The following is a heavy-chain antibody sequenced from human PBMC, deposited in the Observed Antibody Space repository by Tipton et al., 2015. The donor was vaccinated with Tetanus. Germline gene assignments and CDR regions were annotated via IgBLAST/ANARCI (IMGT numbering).Heavy chain of an antibody. V-gene: IGHV4-31*03. CDR2: IHYDGRT. Sequence: PSLTCTVSGDSINSGGYYWNWIRQRPGKGLEWIGYIHYDGRTYYSPSLRSRLSISMDTSKNQVSLQLSSVTAADTALYYCARVPPGHCHNGVCPSFFDYWGQGTLVTVSS. CDR1: GDSINSGGYY. CDR3: ARVPPGHCHNGVCPSFFDY. D-gene: IGHD2-8*01. J-gene: IGHJ4*02.